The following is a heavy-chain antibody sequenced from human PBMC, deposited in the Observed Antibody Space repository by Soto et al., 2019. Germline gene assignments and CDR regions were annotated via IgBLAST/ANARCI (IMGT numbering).Heavy chain of an antibody. CDR1: GFTFGSHW. CDR2: INPAGNEK. J-gene: IGHJ4*02. V-gene: IGHV3-7*01. D-gene: IGHD2-15*01. CDR3: TRTVVRYFDS. Sequence: EAHLEESGGGLVPPGGSLTLSCGASGFTFGSHWMSWVRRAPGKGLEWVANINPAGNEKYYVDSLEGRFTVSRDNANNFLFLQMRSLRAEDSAVYYCTRTVVRYFDSWGQGTLVTVSS.